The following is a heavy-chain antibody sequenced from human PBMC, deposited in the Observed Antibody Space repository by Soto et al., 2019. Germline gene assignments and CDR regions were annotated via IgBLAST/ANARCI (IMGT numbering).Heavy chain of an antibody. J-gene: IGHJ4*02. V-gene: IGHV3-33*01. CDR1: GFTFRNYG. CDR2: IWYDGSNK. Sequence: QVQLVESGGGVVQPGRSLRLSCAASGFTFRNYGMHWVRQAPGKGLEWVALIWYDGSNKYYADSLKGRFTISRDNSKNTLYLQMDSLRVEETAVYYCATVGYSSTWHAGDYWGQGTLVTVSS. CDR3: ATVGYSSTWHAGDY. D-gene: IGHD6-13*01.